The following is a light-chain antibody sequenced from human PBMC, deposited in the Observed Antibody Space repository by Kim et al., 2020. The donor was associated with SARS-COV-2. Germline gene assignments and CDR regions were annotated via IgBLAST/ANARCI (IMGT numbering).Light chain of an antibody. CDR2: YDS. V-gene: IGLV3-21*04. CDR3: QVWDSSSDHPYVV. CDR1: NIGSKS. J-gene: IGLJ2*01. Sequence: GKTARITWGGNNIGSKSVHWYQQKPGQAPVLVIYYDSDRPSGIPERFSGSNSGNTATLTISRVEAGDEADYYCQVWDSSSDHPYVVFGGGTQLTVL.